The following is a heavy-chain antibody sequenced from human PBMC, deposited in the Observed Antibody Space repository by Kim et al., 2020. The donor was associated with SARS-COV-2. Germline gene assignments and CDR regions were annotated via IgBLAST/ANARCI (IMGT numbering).Heavy chain of an antibody. D-gene: IGHD6-6*01. CDR2: GSST. Sequence: GSSTSYADSVKGRFTISRDNAKNTLYLQMNSLRAEDTAVYYCARAEAARNWGQGTLVTVSS. V-gene: IGHV3-74*01. J-gene: IGHJ4*02. CDR3: ARAEAARN.